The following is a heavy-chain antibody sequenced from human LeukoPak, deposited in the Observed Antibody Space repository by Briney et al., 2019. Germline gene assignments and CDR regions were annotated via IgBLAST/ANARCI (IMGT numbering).Heavy chain of an antibody. CDR1: GFTLSSYW. CDR3: ARRPLSGGYGGTIDY. J-gene: IGHJ4*02. CDR2: INNDGVST. Sequence: GGSLRLSCATSGFTLSSYWMHWVRQVPGKGLEWLSRINNDGVSTSYADSVKGRFTISRDNAKNTLYLRMNSLRAEDTAIYYCARRPLSGGYGGTIDYWGQGTLVTVSS. D-gene: IGHD5-12*01. V-gene: IGHV3-74*01.